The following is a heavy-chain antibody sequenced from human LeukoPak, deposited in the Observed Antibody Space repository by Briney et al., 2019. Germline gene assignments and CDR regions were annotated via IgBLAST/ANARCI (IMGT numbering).Heavy chain of an antibody. CDR2: IYYSGST. Sequence: SETLSLTCTVSGGSISSYYWSWIRQPPGKGLEWIEYIYYSGSTNYNPSLKSRVTISVDTSKNQFSLKLSSVTAADTAVYYCARHRDFSGYPSPSNWFDPWGQGTLVTVSS. CDR1: GGSISSYY. J-gene: IGHJ5*02. D-gene: IGHD3-22*01. CDR3: ARHRDFSGYPSPSNWFDP. V-gene: IGHV4-59*08.